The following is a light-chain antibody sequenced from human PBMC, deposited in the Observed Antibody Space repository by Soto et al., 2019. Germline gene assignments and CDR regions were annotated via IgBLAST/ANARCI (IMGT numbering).Light chain of an antibody. CDR1: SSDVGGYNY. CDR3: SSYTGGSTLVV. V-gene: IGLV2-14*01. Sequence: QSALTQPASVSGSPGQSITISCTGTSSDVGGYNYVSWYQQHPGKAPKLMIYDVSNRPSGVSNRFSGSKSGNTASLTVSGLQADDEADYYCSSYTGGSTLVVFGGGTKLTVL. J-gene: IGLJ3*02. CDR2: DVS.